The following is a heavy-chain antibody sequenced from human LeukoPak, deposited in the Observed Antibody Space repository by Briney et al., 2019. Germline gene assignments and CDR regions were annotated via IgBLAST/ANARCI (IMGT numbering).Heavy chain of an antibody. J-gene: IGHJ4*02. CDR2: IDTSGSPI. CDR1: GFTFSSYS. V-gene: IGHV3-48*01. Sequence: GGSLRLSCAASGFTFSSYSMNWVRQAPGKGLEWVSYIDTSGSPIYYADSVKGRFTISRDNSKNTLYLQMNSLRAEDTAVYYCAKARSSSGWYYFDYWGQGTLVTVSS. CDR3: AKARSSSGWYYFDY. D-gene: IGHD6-19*01.